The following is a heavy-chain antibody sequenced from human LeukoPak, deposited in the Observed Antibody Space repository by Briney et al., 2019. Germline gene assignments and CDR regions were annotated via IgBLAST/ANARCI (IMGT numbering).Heavy chain of an antibody. CDR3: ARDMGDTAMVTDYYYYGMDV. CDR2: IGYDGGNK. Sequence: GGSLRLSCAASGFTFSFYGMHWVRQAPGKGLEWAAFIGYDGGNKYYADSVKGRFTISRDNSKNTLYLQMNSLRAEDTAVYYCARDMGDTAMVTDYYYYGMDVWGQGTTVTVSS. V-gene: IGHV3-30*02. J-gene: IGHJ6*02. CDR1: GFTFSFYG. D-gene: IGHD5-18*01.